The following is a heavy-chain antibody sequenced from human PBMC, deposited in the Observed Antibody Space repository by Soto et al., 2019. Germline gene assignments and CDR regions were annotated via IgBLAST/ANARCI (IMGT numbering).Heavy chain of an antibody. CDR2: IVAGSGNT. CDR3: ANALGLYYFDY. CDR1: GFTFTHSG. J-gene: IGHJ4*02. V-gene: IGHV1-58*02. D-gene: IGHD3-16*01. Sequence: SVKVSCKASGFTFTHSGMQWVRQARGQSLEWMGWIVAGSGNTNYAPKFQDRVTITWDKSTRTAYMELSSLRSEDTAVYYCANALGLYYFDYWGQGTLVTVSS.